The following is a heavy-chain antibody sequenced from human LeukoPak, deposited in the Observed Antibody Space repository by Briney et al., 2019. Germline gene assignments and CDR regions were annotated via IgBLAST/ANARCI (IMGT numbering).Heavy chain of an antibody. Sequence: ASVKVSCKVSGYTLTELSMHWVRQAPGKGLEWMGGFDPEDGETIYAQKSQGRVTMTEDTSTDTAYMELSSLRSEDTAVYYCATGIAAAGQFDYWGQGTLVTVSS. CDR3: ATGIAAAGQFDY. V-gene: IGHV1-24*01. CDR2: FDPEDGET. D-gene: IGHD6-13*01. J-gene: IGHJ4*02. CDR1: GYTLTELS.